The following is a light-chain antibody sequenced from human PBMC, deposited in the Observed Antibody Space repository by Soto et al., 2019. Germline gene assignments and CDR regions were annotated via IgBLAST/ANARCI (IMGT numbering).Light chain of an antibody. CDR2: EVS. Sequence: QSALTQPPSVAGSPGQSVTISCTGTSSDVGSYNRVSWYQQPPGTAPKLMVYEVSNRPSGVPDRFSGSKSGTTASLTISGPQAEDEAHYSRSSYTSSRTFYDFGTGTKVTVL. CDR3: SSYTSSRTFYD. V-gene: IGLV2-18*02. CDR1: SSDVGSYNR. J-gene: IGLJ1*01.